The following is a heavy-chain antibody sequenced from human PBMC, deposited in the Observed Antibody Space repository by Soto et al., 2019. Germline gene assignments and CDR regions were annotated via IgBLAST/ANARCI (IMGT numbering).Heavy chain of an antibody. D-gene: IGHD6-19*01. CDR1: AYTFTSYV. CDR2: ISAYNGNT. J-gene: IGHJ4*02. CDR3: ERLAAVAGIYYFDY. V-gene: IGHV1-18*01. Sequence: ASVKVSCKASAYTFTSYVISWVRQAPGQGLEWMGWISAYNGNTNYAQKLQGRVTMTTDTSTSTAYMELRSLRSDDTAVYYCERLAAVAGIYYFDYWGQGTLVTVPS.